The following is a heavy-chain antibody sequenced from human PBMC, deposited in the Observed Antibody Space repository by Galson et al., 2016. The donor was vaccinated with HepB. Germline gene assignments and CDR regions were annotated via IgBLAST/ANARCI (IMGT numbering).Heavy chain of an antibody. CDR3: AREKAQTLYYYFYAMDV. J-gene: IGHJ6*02. V-gene: IGHV1-46*01. D-gene: IGHD2/OR15-2a*01. CDR1: GYTFTTHY. Sequence: SVKVSCKASGYTFTTHYLHWVRQAPGQGLEWMGVINPSGGSTSYAQKFQGRVTMTSDSSAGTAYMEVGSLTSEDTAVYFCAREKAQTLYYYFYAMDVWGQGTTVTVSS. CDR2: INPSGGST.